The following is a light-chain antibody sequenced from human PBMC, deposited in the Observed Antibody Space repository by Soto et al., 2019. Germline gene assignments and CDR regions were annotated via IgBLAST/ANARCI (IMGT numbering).Light chain of an antibody. CDR3: QQYNDWPPIT. Sequence: ETGMTQSPTTLSVSPGESATLSCWASQTVSSNLAWYQQKPGQAPRLLIYDASTRATGIPARFSGSGSGTEYTLTISSLQSEDFAIYYCQQYNDWPPITFGQGTRLENK. J-gene: IGKJ5*01. V-gene: IGKV3-15*01. CDR2: DAS. CDR1: QTVSSN.